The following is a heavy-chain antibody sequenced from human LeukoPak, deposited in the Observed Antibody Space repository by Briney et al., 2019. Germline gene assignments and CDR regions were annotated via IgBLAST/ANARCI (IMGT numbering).Heavy chain of an antibody. Sequence: GASLKVSCKASGYTFTSYGISWVPQAPGQGLEWMGWISAYKGNTNYAQKLQGRVTMTTDTSTSTAYMELRSLRSDDTAVYYCARDFGRVQQDNFDYWGQGTLVTVSS. CDR1: GYTFTSYG. V-gene: IGHV1-18*01. CDR2: ISAYKGNT. CDR3: ARDFGRVQQDNFDY. J-gene: IGHJ4*02. D-gene: IGHD6-13*01.